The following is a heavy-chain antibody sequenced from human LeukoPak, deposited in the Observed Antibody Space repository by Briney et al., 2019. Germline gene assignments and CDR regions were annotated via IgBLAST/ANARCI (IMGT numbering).Heavy chain of an antibody. D-gene: IGHD3-22*01. CDR2: IGSSGDIT. CDR1: GFTFSSYA. V-gene: IGHV3-23*01. J-gene: IGHJ4*02. CDR3: ARRAGDYSHPYDY. Sequence: GGSLRLSCAASGFTFSSYAMSWVRQAPGMGLEWVSSIGSSGDITYYADSVKGRFTISRDNSKNTVHLQMNSLRAEDTAMYYCARRAGDYSHPYDYWGQGTLVTVSS.